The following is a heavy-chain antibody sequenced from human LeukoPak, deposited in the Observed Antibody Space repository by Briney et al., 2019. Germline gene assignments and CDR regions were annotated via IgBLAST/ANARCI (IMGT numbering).Heavy chain of an antibody. CDR3: ARGHDSLLWFGELLFDY. CDR2: IHHSGST. CDR1: GGSFSGYY. Sequence: SETLSLTCAVYGGSFSGYYWSWIRQPPGKGLEWIGEIHHSGSTNNNPSLKSRVTISVDTSKNQFSLKLSSVTAADTAVYYCARGHDSLLWFGELLFDYWGQGTLVTVSS. J-gene: IGHJ4*02. D-gene: IGHD3-10*01. V-gene: IGHV4-34*01.